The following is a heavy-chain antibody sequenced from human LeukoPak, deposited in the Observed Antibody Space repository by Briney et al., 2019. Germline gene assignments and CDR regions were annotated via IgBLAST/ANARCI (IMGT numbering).Heavy chain of an antibody. J-gene: IGHJ4*02. V-gene: IGHV4-39*01. CDR1: GGSISSSSYY. CDR2: IYYSGST. Sequence: SETLSLTCTVSGGSISSSSYYWGWIRQPPGKGLEWIGSIYYSGSTYYNPSLKSRVTISVDTSKNQLSLKLSSVTAADTAVYYCASPGMATIDYWGQGTLVTVSS. D-gene: IGHD5-24*01. CDR3: ASPGMATIDY.